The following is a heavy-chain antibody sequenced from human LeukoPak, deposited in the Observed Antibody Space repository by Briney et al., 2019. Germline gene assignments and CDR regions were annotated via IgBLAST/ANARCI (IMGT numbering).Heavy chain of an antibody. CDR2: MYYSGST. CDR3: ASRTTVRSWYFDL. CDR1: GGSVSSYF. V-gene: IGHV4-59*02. J-gene: IGHJ2*01. Sequence: SETLSLTCTVSGGSVSSYFWSWIRQPPGKGLEWIGYMYYSGSTNYNPSLKSRVTISIDTSKNQFSLQLSSVTAADTAVYYCASRTTVRSWYFDLWGRGTLVTVSS. D-gene: IGHD4-17*01.